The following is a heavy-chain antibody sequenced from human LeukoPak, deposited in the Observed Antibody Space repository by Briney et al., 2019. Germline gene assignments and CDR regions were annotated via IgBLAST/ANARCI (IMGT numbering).Heavy chain of an antibody. CDR3: ASKRDYSNYVWYFDL. D-gene: IGHD4-11*01. CDR1: GFTFSSYW. V-gene: IGHV3-7*01. CDR2: IKQDGSEK. J-gene: IGHJ2*01. Sequence: PGGSLRLXCAASGFTFSSYWMSWVRQAPGKGLEWVANIKQDGSEKYYVDSVKGRFTISRDNAKNSLYLQMNSLRAEDTAVYYCASKRDYSNYVWYFDLWGRGTLVTVSS.